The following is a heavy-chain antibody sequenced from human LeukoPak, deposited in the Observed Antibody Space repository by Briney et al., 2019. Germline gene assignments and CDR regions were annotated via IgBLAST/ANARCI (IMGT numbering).Heavy chain of an antibody. D-gene: IGHD3-10*01. CDR2: IYPGDSAT. V-gene: IGHV5-51*01. CDR3: ALGRRGAAGAFDI. J-gene: IGHJ3*02. CDR1: GYSYTSYW. Sequence: GESLKISCQGSGYSYTSYWIGWVRQMPGKGLEWMGIIYPGDSATRYSPSFQGQVTISADKSISTAYLQWSSLKASDTAKYYCALGRRGAAGAFDIWDQGTLVTVSS.